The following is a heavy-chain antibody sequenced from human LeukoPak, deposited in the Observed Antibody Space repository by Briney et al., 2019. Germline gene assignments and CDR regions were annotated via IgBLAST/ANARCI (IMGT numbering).Heavy chain of an antibody. J-gene: IGHJ4*02. CDR3: ARDPSPYSSSWYWYY. V-gene: IGHV3-30-3*01. D-gene: IGHD6-13*01. Sequence: GGSLRLSCAASGFTFSSYAMHWVRQAPGKGLEWVAVISYDGSNKYYADSVKGRFTISRDNSKNTLYLQMNSLRAEDTAVYYCARDPSPYSSSWYWYYWGQGTLVPVSS. CDR1: GFTFSSYA. CDR2: ISYDGSNK.